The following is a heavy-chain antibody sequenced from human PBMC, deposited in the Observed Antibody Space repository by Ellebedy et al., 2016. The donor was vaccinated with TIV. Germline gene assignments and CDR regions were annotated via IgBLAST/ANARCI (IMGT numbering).Heavy chain of an antibody. CDR1: GDSISTSTYY. D-gene: IGHD3/OR15-3a*01. J-gene: IGHJ2*01. CDR3: ARNLVIFTFDKWYFDL. Sequence: SETLSLTCTVSGDSISTSTYYWGWIRQPPGKDLEWIGTIYSTGHTYYNPSLKSRPSISVATSKNQFSLRLSSVTAADTDIYYCARNLVIFTFDKWYFDLWGRGTLVTVSS. CDR2: IYSTGHT. V-gene: IGHV4-39*01.